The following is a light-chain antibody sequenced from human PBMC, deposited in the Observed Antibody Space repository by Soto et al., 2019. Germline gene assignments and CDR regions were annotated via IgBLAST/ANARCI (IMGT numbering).Light chain of an antibody. CDR3: QQDNNWPYT. Sequence: EVVMTQSPGTLSVSPGERCTLSCRASQSVNSNLAWYQHKPGQAPRLLIYAASTRPSGIPARFSGSGSGTDFTLTISSLQSEDFAVYYCQQDNNWPYTFGQGTKLEIK. CDR2: AAS. J-gene: IGKJ2*01. CDR1: QSVNSN. V-gene: IGKV3-15*01.